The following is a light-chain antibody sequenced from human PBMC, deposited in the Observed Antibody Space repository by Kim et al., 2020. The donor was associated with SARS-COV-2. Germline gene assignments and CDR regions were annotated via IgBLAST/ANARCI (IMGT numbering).Light chain of an antibody. Sequence: WSPGERATLSCRASQSVSSYLAWYQQKPGQAPRLLIYDASNRATGIPARFSGSGSGTDFTLTISSLEPEDFAVYYCQQRSNWLFTFGPGTKVDIK. V-gene: IGKV3-11*01. CDR1: QSVSSY. CDR3: QQRSNWLFT. CDR2: DAS. J-gene: IGKJ3*01.